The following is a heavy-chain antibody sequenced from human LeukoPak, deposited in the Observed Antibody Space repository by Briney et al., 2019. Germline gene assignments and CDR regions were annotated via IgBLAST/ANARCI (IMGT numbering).Heavy chain of an antibody. CDR1: GYTFTGYY. CDR2: INPNSGGT. J-gene: IGHJ5*02. D-gene: IGHD3-10*01. Sequence: ASVTVSFKASGYTFTGYYMHWVRQAPGQGLEWMGWINPNSGGTNYAQKFQGRVTMTRDTSISTAYMELSRLRSDDTAVYYCARDYYGSGSYRENWFDPWGQGTLVTVSS. V-gene: IGHV1-2*02. CDR3: ARDYYGSGSYRENWFDP.